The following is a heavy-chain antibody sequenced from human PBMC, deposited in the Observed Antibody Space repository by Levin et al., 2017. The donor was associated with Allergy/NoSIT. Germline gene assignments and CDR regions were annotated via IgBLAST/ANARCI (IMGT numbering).Heavy chain of an antibody. CDR2: ISGYNGET. J-gene: IGHJ5*02. V-gene: IGHV1-18*01. Sequence: GESLKISCKASGDRFDRLGISWVRQAPGEGLEWMGWISGYNGETKYAQKFQDRVTLTTDTSTSTAYMELRSLRYDDAAVYYCTVAGYSSGWSSFGPWGQGTLVTVSS. CDR3: TVAGYSSGWSSFGP. CDR1: GDRFDRLG. D-gene: IGHD6-13*01.